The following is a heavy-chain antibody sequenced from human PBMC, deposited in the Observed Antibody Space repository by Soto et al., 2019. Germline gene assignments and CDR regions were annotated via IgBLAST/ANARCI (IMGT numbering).Heavy chain of an antibody. V-gene: IGHV4-59*01. CDR2: IYYSGST. D-gene: IGHD6-19*01. Sequence: SETLSLTXTVSGGSINDFYWSSIRQTPGKGLEWIGYIYYSGSTDYNPSLKGRFTISRDNSKNTLYLQMSSLRAEDTAVYYCVKDLAQPPKNIAVAATFDYWGQGTLVTVSS. CDR3: VKDLAQPPKNIAVAATFDY. CDR1: GGSINDFY. J-gene: IGHJ4*02.